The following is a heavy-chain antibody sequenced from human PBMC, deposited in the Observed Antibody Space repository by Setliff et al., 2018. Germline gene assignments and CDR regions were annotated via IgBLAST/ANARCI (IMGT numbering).Heavy chain of an antibody. V-gene: IGHV4-38-2*01. Sequence: SETLSLTCAVSGYSIGSGYYWGWIRQPPGKGLEWIGSIYHSGNTYYNPSLKSRVTISIDTSKNQFSLKLSSVTAADTAVYYCTRRQWLDQPGYYYMDVWAKGTTVTVSS. J-gene: IGHJ6*03. CDR1: GYSIGSGYY. CDR2: IYHSGNT. CDR3: TRRQWLDQPGYYYMDV. D-gene: IGHD6-19*01.